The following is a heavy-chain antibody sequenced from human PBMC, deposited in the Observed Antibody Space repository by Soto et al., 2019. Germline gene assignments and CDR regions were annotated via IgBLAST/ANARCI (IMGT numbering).Heavy chain of an antibody. CDR1: GFTSTSYA. D-gene: IGHD4-17*01. Sequence: PGGSLRVSCAASGFTSTSYAMNWVRQAPGKGLEWVSAISGSGRNTYYADSVKGRFTISRDNSKNTLYLQMNSLRAEDTAFYYCAKDYGDFEFIHSWGHGTLVTVSS. J-gene: IGHJ5*01. CDR2: ISGSGRNT. CDR3: AKDYGDFEFIHS. V-gene: IGHV3-23*01.